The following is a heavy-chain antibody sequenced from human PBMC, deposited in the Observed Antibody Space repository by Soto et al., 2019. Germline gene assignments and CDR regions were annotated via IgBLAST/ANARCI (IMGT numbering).Heavy chain of an antibody. J-gene: IGHJ4*02. CDR2: IRSKTYGGTT. D-gene: IGHD3-10*01. V-gene: IGHV3-49*03. CDR3: SRLRSWTPYYFDN. CDR1: GFTFADYA. Sequence: PGGSLRLSCSSSGFTFADYALSWFRQAPGRGLEWVGFIRSKTYGGTTEYAASVKGRFTISRDDSKSIAYLQMNSLKTEDTAVYYCSRLRSWTPYYFDNWGQGTLVTVSS.